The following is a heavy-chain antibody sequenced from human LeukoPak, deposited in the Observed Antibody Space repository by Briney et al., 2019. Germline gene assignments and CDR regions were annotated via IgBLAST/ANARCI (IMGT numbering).Heavy chain of an antibody. J-gene: IGHJ4*02. D-gene: IGHD2-15*01. Sequence: GGSLRLSCAASGFTFNYFALSWVRQAPGKGLEWVSAISGSGSTTYYADSVKGRFTISRDNSKNTLYVEMNSLRAEDTALYYCARDPPTRGYCSGGSCHLFDYWGQGTLVTVSS. CDR1: GFTFNYFA. CDR3: ARDPPTRGYCSGGSCHLFDY. V-gene: IGHV3-23*01. CDR2: ISGSGSTT.